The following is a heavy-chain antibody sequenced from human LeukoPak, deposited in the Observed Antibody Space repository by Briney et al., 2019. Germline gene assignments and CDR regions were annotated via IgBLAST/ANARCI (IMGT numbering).Heavy chain of an antibody. D-gene: IGHD3-10*01. J-gene: IGHJ4*02. CDR1: GFTFGTYS. Sequence: PGGSLRLSCAASGFTFGTYSMNWVRQAPGKGLEWVSSISSSMSDIYYADSVKGRFTISRDNAKNSRFLQISTLRAEDTAVYYCARAAMVRGVLIAYWSQGTLVTASS. V-gene: IGHV3-21*01. CDR2: ISSSMSDI. CDR3: ARAAMVRGVLIAY.